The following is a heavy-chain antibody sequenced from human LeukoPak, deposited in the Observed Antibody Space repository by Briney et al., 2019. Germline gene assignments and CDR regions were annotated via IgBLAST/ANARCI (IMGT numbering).Heavy chain of an antibody. V-gene: IGHV1-2*02. J-gene: IGHJ5*02. Sequence: GASVKVSCKASGYTFTGYYMHWVRQAPGQGLEWMGWIKPNSGGTNYAQKFQGRVTMPRDTSISTAYMELSRLKSDDTAVYYCARDPTIFGVVISWFDPWGRGTLVTVSS. CDR1: GYTFTGYY. CDR3: ARDPTIFGVVISWFDP. D-gene: IGHD3-3*01. CDR2: IKPNSGGT.